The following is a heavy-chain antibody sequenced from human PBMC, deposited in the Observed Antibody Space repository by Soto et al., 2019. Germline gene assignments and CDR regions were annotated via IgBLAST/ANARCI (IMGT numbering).Heavy chain of an antibody. V-gene: IGHV2-26*01. CDR3: ARRHLAVAVSTWFDP. CDR1: GLSITDSEMG. D-gene: IGHD2-2*01. CDR2: IDSSGEK. J-gene: IGHJ5*02. Sequence: QVTLKESGPVLVKPTETLTLRCTVSGLSITDSEMGVSWIRQPPGQPLEWLAHIDSSGEKSYGTFLKSRLAISKDTSKSQIVLTMTNMEPADTATYYCARRHLAVAVSTWFDPWGQGIPVTVYS.